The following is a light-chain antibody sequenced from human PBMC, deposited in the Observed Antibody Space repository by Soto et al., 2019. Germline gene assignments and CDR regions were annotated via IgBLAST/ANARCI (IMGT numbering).Light chain of an antibody. CDR3: QSYDRSLRTYV. CDR1: SSNIGAGYD. J-gene: IGLJ1*01. Sequence: QSVLTQPPSVSGAPGQRITISCSGSSSNIGAGYDVNWYRQLPGTAPKLLIYGNRDRPSGVPDRFSGSKSGTSASLAITGLQAENEADYFCQSYDRSLRTYVFGTGTKVTVL. CDR2: GNR. V-gene: IGLV1-40*01.